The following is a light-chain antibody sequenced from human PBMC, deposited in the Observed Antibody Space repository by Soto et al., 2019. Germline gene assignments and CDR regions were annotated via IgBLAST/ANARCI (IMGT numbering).Light chain of an antibody. V-gene: IGKV3-11*01. CDR3: QQRSDWPLT. CDR1: QSVSKS. CDR2: DAS. Sequence: EIVLTQSPAALSFSPGERATLSCRASQSVSKSLAWYQQKPGQAPRLLNYDASSKPIGIPARFTGSGSGTDFTLTISGLEPEDFAVYYCQQRSDWPLTFGGGTKVEIK. J-gene: IGKJ4*01.